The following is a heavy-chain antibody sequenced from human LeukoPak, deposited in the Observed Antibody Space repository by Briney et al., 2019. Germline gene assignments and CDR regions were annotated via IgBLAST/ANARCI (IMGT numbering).Heavy chain of an antibody. CDR1: GGSFSGYY. CDR2: INHSGST. D-gene: IGHD2-2*01. CDR3: ASSPIVVVPAAVSLFDY. Sequence: KPSETLSLTCAAYGGSFSGYYWSWIRQPPGKGLEWIGEINHSGSTNYNPSLKSRVTISVYTSKNQFSLKLSSVTAADTAVYYCASSPIVVVPAAVSLFDYWGQGTLVTVSS. J-gene: IGHJ4*02. V-gene: IGHV4-34*01.